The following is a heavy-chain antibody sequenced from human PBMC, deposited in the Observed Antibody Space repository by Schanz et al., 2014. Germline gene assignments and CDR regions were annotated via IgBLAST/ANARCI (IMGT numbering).Heavy chain of an antibody. V-gene: IGHV4-34*01. CDR2: INYSGSA. Sequence: VQLQQWGAGRLRPAETLSLTCAVYGGSVSGYFWTWIRQSPRKGLEWIGEINYSGSAHYNPSLTSRLTISMDASKSQLSLKMKSVSAEDTAVYYCAKQIHYDILTVTRNWGQGTLVTVSS. J-gene: IGHJ4*02. CDR3: AKQIHYDILTVTRN. CDR1: GGSVSGYF. D-gene: IGHD3-9*01.